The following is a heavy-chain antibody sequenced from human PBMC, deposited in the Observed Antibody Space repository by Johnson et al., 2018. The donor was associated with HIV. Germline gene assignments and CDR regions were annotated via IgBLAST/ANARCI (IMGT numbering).Heavy chain of an antibody. V-gene: IGHV3-66*01. CDR3: AKAPGTGGWGASDI. J-gene: IGHJ3*02. D-gene: IGHD1-14*01. CDR1: GFSVSASY. CDR2: IYRGGAT. Sequence: VQLVESGGGLVQPGGSLRLSCAASGFSVSASYMSWLRQAPGKALEWVSVIYRGGATYYAASVQGRFTISRDNSKNTLYLQMNSLRAEDTAVYYCAKAPGTGGWGASDIWGQGTMVTVSS.